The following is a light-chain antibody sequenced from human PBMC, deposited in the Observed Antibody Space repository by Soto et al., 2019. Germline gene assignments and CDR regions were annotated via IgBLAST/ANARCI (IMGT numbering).Light chain of an antibody. Sequence: DIQMTQSPPTLSASVGDRVTITCRASQSISSWLAWFQQKQGKAPKLLIYDASNLQSGVPSRFSGSGSVTEFTLTISSLQPDDFATYYCQQYNSYSVTFGQGTKVEIK. J-gene: IGKJ1*01. CDR2: DAS. V-gene: IGKV1-5*01. CDR3: QQYNSYSVT. CDR1: QSISSW.